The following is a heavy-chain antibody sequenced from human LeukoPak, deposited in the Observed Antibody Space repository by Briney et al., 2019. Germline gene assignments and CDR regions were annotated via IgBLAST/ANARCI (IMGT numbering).Heavy chain of an antibody. CDR2: IKEDGSKK. D-gene: IGHD3-22*01. CDR1: GFTFNRYW. J-gene: IGHJ4*02. Sequence: PGGSLRLSCAASGFTFNRYWMSWVRQAPGKGLEWVANIKEDGSKKEYVDSVKGRFTISRDNAKNSLYLQMDSLRAEDTAVYYCAKDHDYYDTSGFPFWGQGTLVTVSS. V-gene: IGHV3-7*01. CDR3: AKDHDYYDTSGFPF.